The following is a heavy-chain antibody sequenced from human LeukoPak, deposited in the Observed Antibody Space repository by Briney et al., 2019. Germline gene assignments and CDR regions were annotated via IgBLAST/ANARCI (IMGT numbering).Heavy chain of an antibody. CDR3: AREDRSGWYSNWFDP. CDR1: GYTFTGYY. CDR2: INPNSGGT. J-gene: IGHJ5*02. V-gene: IGHV1-2*06. D-gene: IGHD6-19*01. Sequence: ASVKVSCKASGYTFTGYYMHWVRQAPGQGLEWMGRINPNSGGTNYAQKFQGRVTMTRDTSISTAYMELSRLRSDDTAVYYCAREDRSGWYSNWFDPWGQGTLVTVSS.